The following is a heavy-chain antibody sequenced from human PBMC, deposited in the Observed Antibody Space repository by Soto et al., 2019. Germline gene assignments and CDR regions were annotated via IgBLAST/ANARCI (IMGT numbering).Heavy chain of an antibody. D-gene: IGHD1-1*01. J-gene: IGHJ4*02. Sequence: VQVLESGGDLVQPGGSLRLSCAASGFTFTGYSMSWVRQAPGKGLEWVSGISGTGYSTYYADTVQGRFTISRDNSKNTLYLQMDSLRAEDTALYYGARSLGDHWDEYYFDYWAREPWSPSPQ. CDR1: GFTFTGYS. CDR3: ARSLGDHWDEYYFDY. V-gene: IGHV3-23*01. CDR2: ISGTGYST.